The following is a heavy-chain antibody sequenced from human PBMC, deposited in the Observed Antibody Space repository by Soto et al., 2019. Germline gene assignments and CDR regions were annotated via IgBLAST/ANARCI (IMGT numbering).Heavy chain of an antibody. D-gene: IGHD3-3*01. CDR2: ISGSGGST. CDR1: GFTFSSYA. V-gene: IGHV3-23*01. Sequence: PGVSLRLSCAAPGFTFSSYAMSWVRQAPGKGLEWVSAISGSGGSTYYADSVKGRFTISRDNSKNTLYLQMNSLRAEDTAVYYCAKLQYDFWSGYCPFDYWGQGTLVTVSS. J-gene: IGHJ4*02. CDR3: AKLQYDFWSGYCPFDY.